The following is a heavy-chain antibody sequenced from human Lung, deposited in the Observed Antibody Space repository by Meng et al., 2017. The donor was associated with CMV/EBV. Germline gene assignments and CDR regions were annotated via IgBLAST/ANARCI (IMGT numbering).Heavy chain of an antibody. J-gene: IGHJ4*02. D-gene: IGHD2-21*01. V-gene: IGHV4-59*07. CDR3: ARGSYLAVEG. CDR1: GGSINSYY. Sequence: SGPGLVKPSDTLSLTCTVSGGSINSYYWSWIRQPPGQGLEWLGYFYYRGNSNYNPSLKSRVTISVDTSKNLFSLNLTSVTAADAALYYCARGSYLAVEGWGLGTLVTVSS. CDR2: FYYRGNS.